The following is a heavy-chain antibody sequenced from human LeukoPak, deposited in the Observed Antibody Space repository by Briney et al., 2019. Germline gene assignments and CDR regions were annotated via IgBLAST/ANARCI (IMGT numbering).Heavy chain of an antibody. Sequence: SETLSLTCTVSGGSISSSSYYWGWIRQPPGKGLEWIGSIYYSGSTYYNPSLKSRVTISVDTSKNQFSLKLSSVTAADTAVYYCARVIYSYGGFDPWGQGTLVTVSS. CDR1: GGSISSSSYY. CDR2: IYYSGST. D-gene: IGHD5-18*01. CDR3: ARVIYSYGGFDP. J-gene: IGHJ5*02. V-gene: IGHV4-39*01.